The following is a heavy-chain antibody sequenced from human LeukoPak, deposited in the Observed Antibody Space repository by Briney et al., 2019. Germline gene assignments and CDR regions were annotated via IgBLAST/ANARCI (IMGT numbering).Heavy chain of an antibody. Sequence: PGGSLRLSCAASGFTFSTYPMNWVRQAPGKGLEWISHIRGSGTTDYADSVKGRSTISRDNAKNSLYLQLSSLRAEDTTVYYCARDYDYGFDNWGQGTLVTVSS. V-gene: IGHV3-69-1*01. J-gene: IGHJ4*02. CDR1: GFTFSTYP. CDR3: ARDYDYGFDN. D-gene: IGHD4-17*01. CDR2: IRGSGTT.